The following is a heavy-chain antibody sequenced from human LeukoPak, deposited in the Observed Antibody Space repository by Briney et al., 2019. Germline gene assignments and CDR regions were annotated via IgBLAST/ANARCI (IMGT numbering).Heavy chain of an antibody. J-gene: IGHJ4*02. CDR2: LSGSGGTT. CDR1: GFTFSSYS. D-gene: IGHD5-12*01. Sequence: GGSLRLSCAASGFTFSSYSMNWVRQAPGKGLEWVSGLSGSGGTTYYADSVKGRFTISRDNSKNTLYLQMNSLRAEDTAVYYCAKALKVAGGALDYWGQGTLVTVSS. V-gene: IGHV3-23*01. CDR3: AKALKVAGGALDY.